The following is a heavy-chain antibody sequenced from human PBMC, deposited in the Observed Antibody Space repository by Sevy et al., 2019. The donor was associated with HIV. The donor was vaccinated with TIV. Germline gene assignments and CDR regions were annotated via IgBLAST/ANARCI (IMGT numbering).Heavy chain of an antibody. D-gene: IGHD1-20*01. CDR1: VDSVSSNSAA. CDR2: TYYRSKWYN. CDR3: ARDGLTYGGMDV. Sequence: SQTLSLTCAISVDSVSSNSAAWNWIRQSPSRGLEWLGRTYYRSKWYNDYAVSVKSRITINPDTSKNQVSLQLNSVTAEDTAIYYCARDGLTYGGMDVWGQGTTVTVSS. J-gene: IGHJ6*02. V-gene: IGHV6-1*01.